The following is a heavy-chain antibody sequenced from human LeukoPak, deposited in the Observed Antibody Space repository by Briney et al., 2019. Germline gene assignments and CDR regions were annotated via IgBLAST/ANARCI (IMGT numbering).Heavy chain of an antibody. Sequence: GESLKISCKGSGSSFNNYWIAWVRQMPGKGLEWMGIIYPGDSDARYSPSFQGQVTMSADKSISTAYLQWSSLEASDTAMYYCARHSTGYGYGYQKPLDYWGQGTLVTVSS. V-gene: IGHV5-51*01. CDR1: GSSFNNYW. CDR2: IYPGDSDA. D-gene: IGHD5-18*01. CDR3: ARHSTGYGYGYQKPLDY. J-gene: IGHJ4*02.